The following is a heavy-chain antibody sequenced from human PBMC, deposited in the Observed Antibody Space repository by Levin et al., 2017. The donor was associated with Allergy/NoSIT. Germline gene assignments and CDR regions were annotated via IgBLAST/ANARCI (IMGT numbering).Heavy chain of an antibody. CDR3: ARRSGYDKFYGMDG. V-gene: IGHV3-7*01. J-gene: IGHJ6*02. Sequence: PGGSLRLSCAASGFTFSSYWMSWVRQAPGKGLEWVANIKQDGSEKYYMDSVKGRFSISRDNAKNSLYLQMNSLRAEDTAVYYCARRSGYDKFYGMDGWGQGTTVTVSS. D-gene: IGHD5-12*01. CDR1: GFTFSSYW. CDR2: IKQDGSEK.